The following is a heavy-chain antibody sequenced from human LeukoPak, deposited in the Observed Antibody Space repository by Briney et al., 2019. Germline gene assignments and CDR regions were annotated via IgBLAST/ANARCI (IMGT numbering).Heavy chain of an antibody. CDR2: IYYSGST. CDR3: ARVIGYRGYDAFDY. J-gene: IGHJ4*02. V-gene: IGHV4-59*01. CDR1: GGSISSYY. Sequence: SETLSLTCTVSGGSISSYYWSWIRQPPGKGLEWIGYIYYSGSTNYNPSLKSRVTISVDTSKNQFSLKLSSVTAADTAVYYCARVIGYRGYDAFDYWGQGTLVTVSS. D-gene: IGHD5-12*01.